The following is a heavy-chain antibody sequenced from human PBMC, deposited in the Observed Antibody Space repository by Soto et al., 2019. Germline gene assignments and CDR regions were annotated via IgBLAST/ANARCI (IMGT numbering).Heavy chain of an antibody. CDR3: ARTLEGLYAFDI. CDR1: GFSVNSSY. Sequence: GGSLRLSCAASGFSVNSSYMSWVRQAPGKGLEWVSVVYSGGSTYYADSVKGRFTISRHNSKSTLYLQMNTLRAEDTAVYYCARTLEGLYAFDIWGQGTLVTVSS. J-gene: IGHJ3*02. CDR2: VYSGGST. V-gene: IGHV3-53*04. D-gene: IGHD3-3*01.